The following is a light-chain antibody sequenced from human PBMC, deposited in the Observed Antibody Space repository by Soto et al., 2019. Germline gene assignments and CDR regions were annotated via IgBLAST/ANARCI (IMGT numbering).Light chain of an antibody. CDR3: QRYNSWPLT. J-gene: IGKJ4*01. V-gene: IGKV3-15*01. CDR2: GAS. Sequence: EIVMTQSPATLSMSPGERATLSCRASQGIGSTLAWYQQKPGQTPRLLIYGASTRATGVPARFSGGGSGTEFTLTISSLQSEEFAVYYCQRYNSWPLTFGGGTKVELK. CDR1: QGIGST.